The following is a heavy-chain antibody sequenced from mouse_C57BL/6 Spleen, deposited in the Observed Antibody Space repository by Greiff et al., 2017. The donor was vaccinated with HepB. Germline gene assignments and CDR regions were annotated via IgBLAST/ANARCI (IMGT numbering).Heavy chain of an antibody. Sequence: VQLQQSGPELVKPGASVEISCKASGYTFTDYYMNWVKQSHGKSLEWIGDINPNNGGTSYNQKFKGKATLTVDKSSSTAYMELRSLTSEDSAVYYCARGEISGYDFDYWGQGTTLTVSS. CDR1: GYTFTDYY. CDR3: ARGEISGYDFDY. J-gene: IGHJ2*01. D-gene: IGHD3-2*02. CDR2: INPNNGGT. V-gene: IGHV1-26*01.